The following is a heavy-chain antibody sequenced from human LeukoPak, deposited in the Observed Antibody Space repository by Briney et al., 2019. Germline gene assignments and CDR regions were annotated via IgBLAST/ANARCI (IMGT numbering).Heavy chain of an antibody. J-gene: IGHJ4*02. D-gene: IGHD6-25*01. CDR2: IFSDGDT. CDR1: GFTFDDYG. Sequence: GGSLRLSCAASGFTFDDYGMSWVRQAPGKGLEWVSVIFSDGDTSYADSVKGRFTISRDISKNTLYLQMNSLTAEDTAVYYCATPSGGYWGQGTLVTVSS. V-gene: IGHV3-66*01. CDR3: ATPSGGY.